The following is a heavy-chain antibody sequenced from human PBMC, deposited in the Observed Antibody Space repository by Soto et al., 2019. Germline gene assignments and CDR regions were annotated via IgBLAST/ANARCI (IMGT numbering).Heavy chain of an antibody. CDR2: IYYSGST. CDR1: GGSISSGGYY. CDR3: ASSFYSRFYYYYYMDV. J-gene: IGHJ6*03. V-gene: IGHV4-31*03. D-gene: IGHD6-13*01. Sequence: PSETLSLTCTVSGGSISSGGYYWSWIRQHPGKGLEWIGYIYYSGSTYYNPSLKSRVTISVDTSKNQFSLKLSSVTAADTAVYYCASSFYSRFYYYYYMDVWGKGTTVTVSS.